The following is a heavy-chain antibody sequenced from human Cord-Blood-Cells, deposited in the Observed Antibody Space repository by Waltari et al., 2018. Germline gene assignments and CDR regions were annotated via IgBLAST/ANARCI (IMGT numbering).Heavy chain of an antibody. D-gene: IGHD2-2*01. CDR2: INHSGST. CDR1: GGSFSGYY. J-gene: IGHJ4*02. Sequence: QVQLQQWGAGLLKPSETLSLTCAVYGGSFSGYYWSWIRQPPGKGLEWIGEINHSGSTNYNPSLKSRVTISVDTAKNQFSLKLSSVTAADTAVYYCARGHIVVVPARVGLRYYFDYWGQGTLVTVSS. CDR3: ARGHIVVVPARVGLRYYFDY. V-gene: IGHV4-34*01.